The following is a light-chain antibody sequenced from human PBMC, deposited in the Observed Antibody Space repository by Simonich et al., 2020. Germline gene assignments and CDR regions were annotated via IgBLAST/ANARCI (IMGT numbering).Light chain of an antibody. CDR3: QQYNNWPPLT. Sequence: EIVMTQSPATLSVSPGERATLSCRASQNVSSNLAWYQHKPGQATRILIYGASTRATGIPARFSGSGSGTEFTLTISSMQSEDFAVYYCQQYNNWPPLTFGGGTKVEIK. V-gene: IGKV3-15*01. J-gene: IGKJ4*01. CDR1: QNVSSN. CDR2: GAS.